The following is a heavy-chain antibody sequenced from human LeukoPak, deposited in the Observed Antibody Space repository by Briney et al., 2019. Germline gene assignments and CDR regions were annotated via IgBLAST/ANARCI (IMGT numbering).Heavy chain of an antibody. CDR1: GFTFSSYW. J-gene: IGHJ4*02. CDR2: INSDGSST. V-gene: IGHV3-74*01. Sequence: GGSLRLSCAASGFTFSSYWMYWVRQAPGKGLVWVSRINSDGSSTSHADSVKGRFTISRDNAKNTLYLQMNSLRAEDTAVYYCAREGGYSHAFDYWGQGTLVTVSS. CDR3: AREGGYSHAFDY. D-gene: IGHD3-22*01.